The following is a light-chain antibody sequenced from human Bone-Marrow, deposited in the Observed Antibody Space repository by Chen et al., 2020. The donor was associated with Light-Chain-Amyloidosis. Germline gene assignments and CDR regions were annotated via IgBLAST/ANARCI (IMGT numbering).Light chain of an antibody. Sequence: SYELTQTPSVSVSPGQTARITCSGDDLPTKYAYWYQQKPGQAPVLVIHRDNERPSGISERFSGSSSGTTATLTISGVKAEDEADYHCQSADSSGTYEVIFGGGTKLTVL. CDR1: DLPTKY. V-gene: IGLV3-25*03. CDR3: QSADSSGTYEVI. CDR2: RDN. J-gene: IGLJ2*01.